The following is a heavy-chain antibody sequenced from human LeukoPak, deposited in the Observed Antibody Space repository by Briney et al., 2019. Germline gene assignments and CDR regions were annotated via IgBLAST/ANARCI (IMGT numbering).Heavy chain of an antibody. V-gene: IGHV3-64*01. CDR3: TSGNGYYPY. Sequence: GGSLRLSCALSGLTFGNFAVHWVRQAPGKGLEYVSSISINGENTYYANFVKGRFTLSRDNSKNTVYLQIGNLRPEDTAVYYCTSGNGYYPYWGQGTLVTVSS. D-gene: IGHD3-22*01. J-gene: IGHJ4*02. CDR2: ISINGENT. CDR1: GLTFGNFA.